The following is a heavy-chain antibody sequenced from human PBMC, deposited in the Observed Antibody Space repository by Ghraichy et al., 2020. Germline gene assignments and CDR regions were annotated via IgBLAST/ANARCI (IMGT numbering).Heavy chain of an antibody. Sequence: SETLSLTCTVSGASISSGYYWGWIRQPPGKGLEWIGIIYHSGITYYNPSLKGRVTMSVDTSKNHFSLKLSSVTAADTAVYYCARGDGSYDSEYYFDYWGQGTLVTVSS. V-gene: IGHV4-38-2*02. D-gene: IGHD5-12*01. CDR3: ARGDGSYDSEYYFDY. J-gene: IGHJ4*02. CDR1: GASISSGYY. CDR2: IYHSGIT.